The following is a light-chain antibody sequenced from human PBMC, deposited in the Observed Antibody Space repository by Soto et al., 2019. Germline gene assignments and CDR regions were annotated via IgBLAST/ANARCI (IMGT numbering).Light chain of an antibody. Sequence: EIVLTQSPATLSLSPGERATLSCRASQSVDSYLAWYQHKPGQSPRLLIFDASNRATGIPARFSGSGSGTDFTLTISSLEPEDFAVYYCQQHSNRLTLGGGTKVEIK. CDR1: QSVDSY. J-gene: IGKJ4*01. CDR3: QQHSNRLT. V-gene: IGKV3-11*01. CDR2: DAS.